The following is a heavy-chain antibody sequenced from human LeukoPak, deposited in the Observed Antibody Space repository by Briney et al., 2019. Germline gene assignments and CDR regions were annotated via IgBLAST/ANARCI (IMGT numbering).Heavy chain of an antibody. J-gene: IGHJ4*02. Sequence: PSETLSLTCTVSGGSISSYYWSWIRQPPGKGLEWIGNIYYSGSTNYNPSLKSRVTISVDTSKNQFSLKLSSVTAADTAVYYCARMRRYYYDSSGYYQEGYFDYWGQGTLVTVSS. D-gene: IGHD3-22*01. V-gene: IGHV4-59*01. CDR1: GGSISSYY. CDR3: ARMRRYYYDSSGYYQEGYFDY. CDR2: IYYSGST.